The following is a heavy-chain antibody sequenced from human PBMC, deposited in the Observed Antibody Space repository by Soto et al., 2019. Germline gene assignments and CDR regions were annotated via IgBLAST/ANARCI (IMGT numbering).Heavy chain of an antibody. Sequence: PSETLSLTCTVSGGSVRDGSYYWAWLRQPPGKGLEWIGHIYHSGSTIYNPSLKSRVTISIDTSKSQFSLNLNSMTAADTAVYYCEGYNWNYYFDPWGQGTLVTVS. V-gene: IGHV4-61*01. CDR3: EGYNWNYYFDP. D-gene: IGHD1-7*01. CDR2: IYHSGST. J-gene: IGHJ5*02. CDR1: GGSVRDGSYY.